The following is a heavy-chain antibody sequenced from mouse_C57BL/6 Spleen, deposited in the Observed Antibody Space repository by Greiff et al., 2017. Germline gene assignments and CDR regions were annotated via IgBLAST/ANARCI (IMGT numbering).Heavy chain of an antibody. D-gene: IGHD1-1*01. V-gene: IGHV1-18*01. CDR3: ARDYGSSPDWYFDV. CDR1: GYTFTDYN. J-gene: IGHJ1*03. Sequence: VQLKESGPELVKPGASVKIPCKASGYTFTDYNMDWVKQSHGKSLEWIGDINPNNGGTIYNQKFKGKATLTVDKSSSTAYMELRSLTSEDTAVYYCARDYGSSPDWYFDVWGTGTTVTVSS. CDR2: INPNNGGT.